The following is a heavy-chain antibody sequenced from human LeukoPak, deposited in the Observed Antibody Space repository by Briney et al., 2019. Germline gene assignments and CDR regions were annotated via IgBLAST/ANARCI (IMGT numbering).Heavy chain of an antibody. CDR1: GFTFSSYS. Sequence: GGSLRLSCAASGFTFSSYSMNWVRQAPGKGLEWVSYISSSSTIYYADSVKGRFTISRDNAKNSLYLQMNSLRAEDTAVYYCARDWGGYSYGYYFDCWGQGTLVTVSS. J-gene: IGHJ4*02. CDR3: ARDWGGYSYGYYFDC. CDR2: ISSSSTI. D-gene: IGHD5-18*01. V-gene: IGHV3-48*04.